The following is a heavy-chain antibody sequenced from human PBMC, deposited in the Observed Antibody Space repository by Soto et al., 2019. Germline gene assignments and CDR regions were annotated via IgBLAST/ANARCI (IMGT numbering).Heavy chain of an antibody. D-gene: IGHD5-18*01. CDR3: AQRGYSYGSHAFDY. J-gene: IGHJ4*02. CDR2: ISYDGSNK. V-gene: IGHV3-30-3*01. Sequence: GGSLRLSCAASGFTFSSYAMHWVRQAPGKGLEWVAVISYDGSNKYYADPVKGRFTISRDNSKNTLYLQMNSLRAEDTAVYYCAQRGYSYGSHAFDYWGQGTLVTVS. CDR1: GFTFSSYA.